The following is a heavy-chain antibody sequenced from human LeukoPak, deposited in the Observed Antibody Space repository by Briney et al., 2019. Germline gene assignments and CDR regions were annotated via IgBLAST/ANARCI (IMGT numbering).Heavy chain of an antibody. Sequence: PGRSLRLSCAASGFTFSSYWMSWVRQAPGKGLEWVANIKKDGSEKYYVDSVKGRFTISRDNAKNSLYLQMNSLRAEDTAVYYCARDLYRIVVVPHYFDYWGQGTLVTVSS. J-gene: IGHJ4*02. CDR2: IKKDGSEK. V-gene: IGHV3-7*01. CDR3: ARDLYRIVVVPHYFDY. D-gene: IGHD3-22*01. CDR1: GFTFSSYW.